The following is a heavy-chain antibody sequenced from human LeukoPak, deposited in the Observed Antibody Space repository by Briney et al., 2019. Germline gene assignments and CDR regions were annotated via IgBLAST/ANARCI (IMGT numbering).Heavy chain of an antibody. CDR2: MNPNSGNT. V-gene: IGHV1-8*03. CDR3: ARVGALDCSSTSCYHYYYYMDV. CDR1: GYTFTSYD. J-gene: IGHJ6*03. Sequence: ASVKVSCKASGYTFTSYDINWVRQATGQGLEWMGWMNPNSGNTGYAQKFQGRVTITRNTSISTAYMELSSLRSEDTAVYYCARVGALDCSSTSCYHYYYYMDVWGKGTTVTVSS. D-gene: IGHD2-2*01.